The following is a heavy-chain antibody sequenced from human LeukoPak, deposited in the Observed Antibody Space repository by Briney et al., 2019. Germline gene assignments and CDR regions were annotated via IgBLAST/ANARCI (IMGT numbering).Heavy chain of an antibody. CDR1: GFTFSSYG. J-gene: IGHJ6*03. CDR2: ISGSGGST. D-gene: IGHD3-10*01. CDR3: AKRAPKTYYYGSGSYDPQYYYYMDV. V-gene: IGHV3-23*01. Sequence: PGGSLRLSCAASGFTFSSYGMSWVRQAPGKGLEWVSAISGSGGSTYYADSVKGRFTISRDNSKNTLYLQMNSLRAEDTAVYYCAKRAPKTYYYGSGSYDPQYYYYMDVWGKGTTVTISS.